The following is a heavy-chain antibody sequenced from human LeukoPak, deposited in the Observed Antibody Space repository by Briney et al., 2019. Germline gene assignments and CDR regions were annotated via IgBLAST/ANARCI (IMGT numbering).Heavy chain of an antibody. CDR3: ARGEYGSAWPNIDY. CDR1: GFTFSSYW. V-gene: IGHV3-74*01. D-gene: IGHD6-19*01. Sequence: GGSLRLSCAASGFTFSSYWMHWVRQAPGKGLVWVSRINTDGSSTTYADSVKGRFTLSRDNAKNTLFLQMNSLRTEDTAVYYCARGEYGSAWPNIDYWGQGTLVTVSS. CDR2: INTDGSST. J-gene: IGHJ4*02.